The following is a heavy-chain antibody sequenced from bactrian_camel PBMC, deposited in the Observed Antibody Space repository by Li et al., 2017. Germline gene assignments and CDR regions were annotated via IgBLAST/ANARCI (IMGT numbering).Heavy chain of an antibody. CDR2: IYTGNDST. J-gene: IGHJ4*01. V-gene: IGHV3S40*01. CDR1: RYTYSSNC. Sequence: VQLVESGGGLVQVGGSLRLSCAASRYTYSSNCMGWFRQAPAKEREGVDAIYTGNDSTYYADSVKGRFSISRDNAKNTLFLQLDSLETEDTAMYYCARVGAGSIATMDVWGQGTQVTVS. D-gene: IGHD4*01. CDR3: ARVGAGSIATMDV.